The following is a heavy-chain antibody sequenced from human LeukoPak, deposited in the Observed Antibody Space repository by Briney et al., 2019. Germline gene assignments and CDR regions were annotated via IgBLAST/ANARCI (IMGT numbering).Heavy chain of an antibody. V-gene: IGHV3-23*01. J-gene: IGHJ4*02. D-gene: IGHD3-10*01. Sequence: GGSLRLSCAASGFTFSSYAMSWVRQAPGKGLEWVSAISGSGGSTYYADSVKGRFTISRDNSKNTLYLHMDSLRAEDPAVYYCAKDDYNSGSYLLDYWGQGTLVTVSS. CDR3: AKDDYNSGSYLLDY. CDR2: ISGSGGST. CDR1: GFTFSSYA.